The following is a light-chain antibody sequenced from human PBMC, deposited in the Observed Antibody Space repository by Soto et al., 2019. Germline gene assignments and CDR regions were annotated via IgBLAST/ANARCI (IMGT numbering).Light chain of an antibody. Sequence: DIQMTQSPSSLSASVGDRVTITCRASQSISSSLNWYQQKPGKAPKLLIYSASSLQSGVPSRFSGSGSGTDFTLTIRSLQPEDFATYYCQQSYTTPRTFGQGTKLEIK. V-gene: IGKV1-39*01. J-gene: IGKJ2*01. CDR1: QSISSS. CDR3: QQSYTTPRT. CDR2: SAS.